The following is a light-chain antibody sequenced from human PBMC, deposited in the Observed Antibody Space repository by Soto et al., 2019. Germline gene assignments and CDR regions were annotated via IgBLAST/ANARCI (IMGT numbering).Light chain of an antibody. CDR1: QSISRW. CDR3: QQYSDWPPT. Sequence: DIQMTQSPSILSASVGDRVTITCRASQSISRWLACYQQKPGKAPKLLIYDASSLESGVPSRFSGSGSGTEFSLTISSLQSEDFAVYYSQQYSDWPPTFGQGTKVDIK. V-gene: IGKV1-5*01. CDR2: DAS. J-gene: IGKJ1*01.